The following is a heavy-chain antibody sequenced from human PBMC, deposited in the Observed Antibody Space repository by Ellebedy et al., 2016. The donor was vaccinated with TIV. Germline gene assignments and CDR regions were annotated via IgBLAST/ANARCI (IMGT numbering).Heavy chain of an antibody. V-gene: IGHV3-7*01. CDR2: IKQDGSEK. D-gene: IGHD5-18*01. J-gene: IGHJ4*02. CDR1: GFTFSTYW. Sequence: PGGSLRLSCAASGFTFSTYWMSWVRQAPGKGLEWVACIKQDGSEKYYVDSVKGRFTISTDSAKNSLYLQMNSLRAEDTAVYYCARLDTDMVKNSGYWGQGTLVTVSS. CDR3: ARLDTDMVKNSGY.